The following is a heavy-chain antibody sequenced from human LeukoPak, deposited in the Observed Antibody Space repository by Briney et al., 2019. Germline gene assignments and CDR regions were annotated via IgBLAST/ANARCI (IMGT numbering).Heavy chain of an antibody. D-gene: IGHD7-27*01. V-gene: IGHV1-69*01. CDR2: IIPIFGTA. CDR1: GGTFSSYA. CDR3: ARVNGAMSWFDP. J-gene: IGHJ5*02. Sequence: GASVKVSCKASGGTFSSYAISWVRQAPGQGLEWMGGIIPIFGTANYAQKFQGRVTITADESTSTAYMELSSLRSEDTAVYYCARVNGAMSWFDPWGQGTLVTVSS.